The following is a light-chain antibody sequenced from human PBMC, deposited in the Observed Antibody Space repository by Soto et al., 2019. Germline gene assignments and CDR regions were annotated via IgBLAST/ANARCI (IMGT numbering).Light chain of an antibody. J-gene: IGLJ1*01. CDR3: QSYDSSLSGWEV. Sequence: QSVLTQPPSVSGSPGQSVTISCTWISSKIGAGYDVHWYQQLPGTAPKLLIYGNSNRPSGVPDRFSGSKSGTSASLAITGLQAEDEANYYCQSYDSSLSGWEVFGTGTKVTVL. V-gene: IGLV1-40*01. CDR1: SSKIGAGYD. CDR2: GNS.